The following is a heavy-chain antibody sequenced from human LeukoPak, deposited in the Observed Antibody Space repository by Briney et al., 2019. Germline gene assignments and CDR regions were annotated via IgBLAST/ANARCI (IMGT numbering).Heavy chain of an antibody. CDR3: TKYSSGWHTFQH. Sequence: PSETLSLTCTVSGGSISSYYWSWIRQPPGKGLEWIGYIYYSGSTKYNPSLKSRVSISVDTSKNQFSLKLSSVTAADTAVYYCTKYSSGWHTFQHWGQGTLITVSS. J-gene: IGHJ1*01. V-gene: IGHV4-59*08. CDR1: GGSISSYY. CDR2: IYYSGST. D-gene: IGHD6-19*01.